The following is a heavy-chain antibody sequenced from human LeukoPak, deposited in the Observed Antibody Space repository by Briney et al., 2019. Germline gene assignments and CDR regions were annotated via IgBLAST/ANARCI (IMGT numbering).Heavy chain of an antibody. CDR2: IYYSGST. CDR1: GGSISSYY. D-gene: IGHD3-22*01. Sequence: SETLSLTCTVSGGSISSYYRSWIRQPPGKGLEWIGYIYYSGSTNYNPSLKSRVTISVDTSKNQFSLKLSSVTAADTAVYYCARGGYYYDSSGYYYRAFDIWGQGTMVTVSS. V-gene: IGHV4-59*08. CDR3: ARGGYYYDSSGYYYRAFDI. J-gene: IGHJ3*02.